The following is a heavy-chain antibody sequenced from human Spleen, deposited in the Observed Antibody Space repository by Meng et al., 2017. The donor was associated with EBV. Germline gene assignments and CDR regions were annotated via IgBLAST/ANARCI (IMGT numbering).Heavy chain of an antibody. V-gene: IGHV4-39*01. CDR3: ARRMNGEGEYFDL. CDR1: SDSINPSRVL. J-gene: IGHJ4*02. D-gene: IGHD2-21*01. CDR2: IYYTGDT. Sequence: HRQWPEYVPGVVQPSETLAVTCDVSSDSINPSRVLWAWVPQPPGKGLEWIGSIYYTGDTYYNPSLKTRLTLSVDTSNKQLSLRLTSVTAADTAVYYCARRMNGEGEYFDLWGPGTLVTVSS.